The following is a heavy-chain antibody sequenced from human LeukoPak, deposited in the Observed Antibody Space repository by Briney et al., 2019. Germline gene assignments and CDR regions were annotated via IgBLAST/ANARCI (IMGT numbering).Heavy chain of an antibody. CDR1: GGSFSGYF. CDR3: ARGPDGSGSYTWFDP. Sequence: SETLSLTCAVYGGSFSGYFWSWIRQPPGKGLEWIGEINHSGSTNYNPSLKSRVTISVDTSKNQFSLKLSSVTAADTAVYYCARGPDGSGSYTWFDPWGQRTLVTVSS. CDR2: INHSGST. J-gene: IGHJ5*02. D-gene: IGHD3-10*01. V-gene: IGHV4-34*01.